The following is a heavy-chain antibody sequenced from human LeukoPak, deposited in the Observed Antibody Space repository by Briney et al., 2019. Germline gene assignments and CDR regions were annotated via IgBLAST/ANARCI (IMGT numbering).Heavy chain of an antibody. D-gene: IGHD5-18*01. J-gene: IGHJ4*02. V-gene: IGHV4-38-2*02. CDR2: IYTSGST. CDR3: ATLGYSYGTDY. Sequence: SETLSLTCTVSGYSISSGYYWGWIRQPPGKGLEWIGRIYTSGSTNYNPSLKSRVTISVDTSKNQFSLKLSSVTAADTAVYYCATLGYSYGTDYWGQGTLVTVSS. CDR1: GYSISSGYY.